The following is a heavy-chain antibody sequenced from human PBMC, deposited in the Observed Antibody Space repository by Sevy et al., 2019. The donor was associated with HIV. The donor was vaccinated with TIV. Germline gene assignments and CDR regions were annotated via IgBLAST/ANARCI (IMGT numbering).Heavy chain of an antibody. V-gene: IGHV3-7*01. CDR1: GFTFSSYW. D-gene: IGHD2-2*01. Sequence: GGSLRLSCATSGFTFSSYWMSWVRQAPGKGLEWVANIKQDGSEKYYVDSLKGRFTISRDNANNSLYLQMNSLRADDTAVYYCARGLKYCSSTSCYDAFDIWGQGTMVTVSS. J-gene: IGHJ3*02. CDR3: ARGLKYCSSTSCYDAFDI. CDR2: IKQDGSEK.